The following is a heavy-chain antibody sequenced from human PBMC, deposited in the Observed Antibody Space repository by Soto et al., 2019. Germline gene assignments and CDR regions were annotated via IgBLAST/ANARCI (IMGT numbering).Heavy chain of an antibody. V-gene: IGHV3-23*01. D-gene: IGHD6-6*01. CDR1: GFTFSSYA. J-gene: IGHJ3*02. Sequence: EVQLLESGGGLVQPGGSLRLSCAASGFTFSSYAMSWVRQAPGKGLEWVSAISGSGGSTYYADSVKGRFTISRDNSKNTLYLQMNSLRAEDTAVYYCAKALSIAARPGNPLPDAFDIWGQGTMVTVSS. CDR3: AKALSIAARPGNPLPDAFDI. CDR2: ISGSGGST.